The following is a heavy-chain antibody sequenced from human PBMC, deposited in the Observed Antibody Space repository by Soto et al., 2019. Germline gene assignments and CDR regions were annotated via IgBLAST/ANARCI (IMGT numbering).Heavy chain of an antibody. CDR1: GYTFTNYW. CDR3: ARRGSSSPSYNFDF. V-gene: IGHV5-51*01. J-gene: IGHJ4*02. D-gene: IGHD6-13*01. Sequence: ESLKISCKGSGYTFTNYWIGWVRQMPGRGLEWMGIIYPGDSDTRYSPSFEGQVTISADKSSSTAYLQWSSLKDSDTAIYYCARRGSSSPSYNFDFWGQGTPVTVSS. CDR2: IYPGDSDT.